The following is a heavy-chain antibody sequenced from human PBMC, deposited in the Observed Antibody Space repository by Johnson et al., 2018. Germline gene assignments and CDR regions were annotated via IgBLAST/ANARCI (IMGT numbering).Heavy chain of an antibody. CDR2: VSDRGNT. Sequence: QVQLQESGPGLVKPSETXSLICSVSGDSTSSYYWNWIRQLPGKGLEWIGYVSDRGNTKYNPSPQSRITISLATSKNQFSLRLTSFASADTAVYFCARGHYDVLTGLPSFYFYMDVWGKGTTVTVSS. CDR1: GDSTSSYY. J-gene: IGHJ6*03. D-gene: IGHD3-9*01. V-gene: IGHV4-59*01. CDR3: ARGHYDVLTGLPSFYFYMDV.